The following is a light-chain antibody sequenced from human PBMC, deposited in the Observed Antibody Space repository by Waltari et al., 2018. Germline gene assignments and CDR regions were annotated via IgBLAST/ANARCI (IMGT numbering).Light chain of an antibody. CDR1: SGSLSTTSY. CDR3: ALYMGSGIWV. J-gene: IGLJ3*02. Sequence: QTVVTQEPSLSVSPGGTVTLTCALSSGSLSTTSYATWYQQTPGQAPRTPVYKANARSSGVPSRVSGSILGNTAALTITGAQADDESDYYCALYMGSGIWVFGGGTRLTVL. CDR2: KAN. V-gene: IGLV8-61*01.